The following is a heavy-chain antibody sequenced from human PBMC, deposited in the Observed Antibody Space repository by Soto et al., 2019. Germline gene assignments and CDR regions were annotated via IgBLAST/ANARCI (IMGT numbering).Heavy chain of an antibody. CDR3: ARNPLLWFGESTFDY. CDR1: LFSLSTSGML. J-gene: IGHJ4*02. V-gene: IGHV2-70*04. D-gene: IGHD3-10*01. Sequence: VPTLVNPTHTLTLTCTFSLFSLSTSGMLVSWIRQPPGKALEWLARIDWDDDKFYSTSLKTRLTISKDTSKNQVVLTMTNMDPVDTATYYCARNPLLWFGESTFDYWGQGTLVTVSS. CDR2: IDWDDDK.